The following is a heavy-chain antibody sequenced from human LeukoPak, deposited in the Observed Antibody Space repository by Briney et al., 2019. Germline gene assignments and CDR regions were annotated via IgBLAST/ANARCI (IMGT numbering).Heavy chain of an antibody. CDR3: AREMHGGANVESDYFAY. V-gene: IGHV3-7*01. D-gene: IGHD3-16*02. J-gene: IGHJ4*02. CDR1: GFTFSSYW. Sequence: GGSLRLSYAASGFTFSSYWMSWVRQAPGKGLEWVANIKQDGSEKYYVDSVKGRFTISRDNAKNSLYLQMNSLRAEDTAVYYCAREMHGGANVESDYFAYWGQGTLVTVSS. CDR2: IKQDGSEK.